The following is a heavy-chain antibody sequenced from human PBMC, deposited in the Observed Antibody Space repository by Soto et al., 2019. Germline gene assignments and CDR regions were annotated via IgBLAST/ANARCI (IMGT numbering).Heavy chain of an antibody. CDR2: IYYSGST. V-gene: IGHV4-59*01. CDR3: ARGARTDYFDY. CDR1: GGSISSYY. D-gene: IGHD6-6*01. J-gene: IGHJ4*02. Sequence: PSETLSLTCTVSGGSISSYYWSWIRQPPGKGLEWIGYIYYSGSTNYNPSLKSRVTISVDTSKNQFSLKLSSVTAADTAVYYCARGARTDYFDYRGQGTLVTVSS.